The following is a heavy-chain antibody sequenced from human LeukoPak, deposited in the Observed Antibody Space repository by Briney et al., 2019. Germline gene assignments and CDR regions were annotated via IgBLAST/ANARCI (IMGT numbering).Heavy chain of an antibody. Sequence: PGGSLRLSCAASGFTFSNAWMSWVRQAPGKGLEWVGRIKSKTDRGTTDYAAPVKGRFTISRDDSKNTLYLQMNSLKTEDTAVFYCTRDLAFWGQGTLVIVSS. CDR3: TRDLAF. CDR2: IKSKTDRGTT. V-gene: IGHV3-15*01. J-gene: IGHJ4*02. CDR1: GFTFSNAW.